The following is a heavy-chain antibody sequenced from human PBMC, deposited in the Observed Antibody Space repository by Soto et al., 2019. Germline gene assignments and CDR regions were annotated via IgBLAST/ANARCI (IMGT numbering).Heavy chain of an antibody. CDR3: AILCGGDCYSFPTGYYYGMDV. V-gene: IGHV4-39*01. J-gene: IGHJ6*01. CDR2: IYYSGST. Sequence: QLQLQESGPGLVKPSETLSLTCTVSGGSISSSSYYWGWIRQPPGKGLEWIGSIYYSGSTYYNPSLKSRVTISVDTSKNQFSLKLSSVTAADTAVYYCAILCGGDCYSFPTGYYYGMDVW. CDR1: GGSISSSSYY. D-gene: IGHD2-21*02.